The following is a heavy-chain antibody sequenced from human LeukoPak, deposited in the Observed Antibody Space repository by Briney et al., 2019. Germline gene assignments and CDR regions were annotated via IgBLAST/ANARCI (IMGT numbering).Heavy chain of an antibody. CDR1: GGSISSSSYY. D-gene: IGHD3-10*01. Sequence: SETLSLTCTVSGGSISSSSYYWGWIRQPPGKGLEWIGSIYYSGSTYYNPSLKSRVTISVDTSKNQFSLKLSSVTAADTAVYYCARESKGGGQFDYWGQGTLVTVSS. CDR3: ARESKGGGQFDY. CDR2: IYYSGST. J-gene: IGHJ4*02. V-gene: IGHV4-39*02.